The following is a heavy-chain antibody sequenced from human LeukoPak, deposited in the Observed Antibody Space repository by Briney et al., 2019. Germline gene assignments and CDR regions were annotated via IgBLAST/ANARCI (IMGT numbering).Heavy chain of an antibody. CDR3: ARDKFWSDYYYGMDV. CDR2: ISANNGNT. D-gene: IGHD3-3*01. J-gene: IGHJ6*02. V-gene: IGHV1-18*01. CDR1: GYTFTSYG. Sequence: GASVKVSCKASGYTFTSYGISWVRQAPGQGLEWMGWISANNGNTNYAQKVQGRVTMTTDTSTSTDYMELRNLRSDDTAVYYCARDKFWSDYYYGMDVWGQGTTVTVSS.